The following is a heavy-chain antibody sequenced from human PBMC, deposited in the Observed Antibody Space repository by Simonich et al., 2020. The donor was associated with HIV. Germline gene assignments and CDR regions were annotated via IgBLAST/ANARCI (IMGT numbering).Heavy chain of an antibody. CDR1: GGSFRGYY. CDR3: ARRHPTTVTTPYFDY. J-gene: IGHJ4*02. Sequence: QVQLQQWGAGLLKPSETLSLTCAVYGGSFRGYYWSWIRQPPGKGLEWIGENNHSGSTNYNPSLKRRVTISLDTSKNQFSLKLSSVTAADTAVYYCARRHPTTVTTPYFDYWGQGTLVTVSS. CDR2: NNHSGST. V-gene: IGHV4-34*01. D-gene: IGHD4-17*01.